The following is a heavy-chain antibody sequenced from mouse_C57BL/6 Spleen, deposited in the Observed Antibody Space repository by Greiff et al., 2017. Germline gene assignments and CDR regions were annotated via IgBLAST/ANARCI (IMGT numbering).Heavy chain of an antibody. Sequence: EVQLQQSGPELVKPGASVKISCKASGYTFTDYNMDWVKQSHGKSLEWIGDINPNNGGTIYNQKFKGKATLTVDKSSSTAYMELRSLTSEDTAVYYCARWLLGGYFDYWGQGTTLTVSS. CDR1: GYTFTDYN. V-gene: IGHV1-18*01. CDR3: ARWLLGGYFDY. J-gene: IGHJ2*01. CDR2: INPNNGGT. D-gene: IGHD2-3*01.